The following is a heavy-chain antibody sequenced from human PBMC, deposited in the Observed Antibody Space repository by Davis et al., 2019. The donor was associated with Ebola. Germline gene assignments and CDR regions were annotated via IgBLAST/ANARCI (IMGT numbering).Heavy chain of an antibody. Sequence: PGGSLRLSCTASGFTFSSYAMSWVRQAPRKGLEWVSAISGTDGTTYYADSVKGRFTISRDNSKSTLYLQMNSLRVEDTAVYYCAKGSGTYKGLGDYWGQGTLVTVSS. J-gene: IGHJ4*02. CDR1: GFTFSSYA. CDR3: AKGSGTYKGLGDY. CDR2: ISGTDGTT. V-gene: IGHV3-23*01. D-gene: IGHD1-26*01.